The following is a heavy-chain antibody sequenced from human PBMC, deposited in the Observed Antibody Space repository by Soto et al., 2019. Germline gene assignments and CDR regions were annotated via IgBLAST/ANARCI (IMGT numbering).Heavy chain of an antibody. D-gene: IGHD5-12*01. CDR1: GYTFFTYD. Sequence: ASVKVSCKASGYTFFTYDISWVRQAPGQGLEWMGWISTYSGDTKYAQKFQGRVTMTTDTSTTTAYLELRSLRSDDTAVYYCARHHEPTTSENWFDPWGQGTLVTVSS. J-gene: IGHJ5*02. V-gene: IGHV1-18*01. CDR3: ARHHEPTTSENWFDP. CDR2: ISTYSGDT.